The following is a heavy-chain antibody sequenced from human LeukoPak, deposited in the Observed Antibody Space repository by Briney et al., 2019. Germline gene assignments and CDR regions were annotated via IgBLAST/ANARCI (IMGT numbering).Heavy chain of an antibody. CDR1: GGTFSSYA. V-gene: IGHV1-69*06. Sequence: SVKVSCKASGGTFSSYAISWVRQAPGQGLEWMGGIIPIFGTANYAQKFQGRVTITADKSTSTAYMELSSLRSEDTAVYYCASRTCGGDCYSLIYYYMDVWGKGTTVTVSS. D-gene: IGHD2-21*02. J-gene: IGHJ6*03. CDR3: ASRTCGGDCYSLIYYYMDV. CDR2: IIPIFGTA.